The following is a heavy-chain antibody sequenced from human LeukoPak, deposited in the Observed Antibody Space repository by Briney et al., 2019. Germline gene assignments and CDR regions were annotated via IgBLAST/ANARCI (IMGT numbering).Heavy chain of an antibody. D-gene: IGHD3-9*01. CDR2: INSGGDYK. CDR1: GFTFNTFN. Sequence: GGSLRLSCAPSGFTFNTFNMNWFRQAPGKGLEWVSSINSGGDYKYYADSVKGRFTTSRDNAKNSLSLQLSSLRVEDTAVYYCARGHYDVLASSYKWTPDYWGQGTLVTVSS. J-gene: IGHJ4*02. CDR3: ARGHYDVLASSYKWTPDY. V-gene: IGHV3-21*01.